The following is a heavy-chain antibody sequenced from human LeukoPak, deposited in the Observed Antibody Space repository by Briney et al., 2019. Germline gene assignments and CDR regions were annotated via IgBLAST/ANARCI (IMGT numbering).Heavy chain of an antibody. CDR2: INPSGGST. Sequence: ASVKVSCKASGYTFTSYYMHWVRQAPGQGLEWMGIINPSGGSTSYAQKFQGRVTMTRDTSTSTVYMELSSLRSEDTAVHYCARVGYSSGWYVAFDIWGQGTMVTVSS. D-gene: IGHD6-19*01. CDR1: GYTFTSYY. J-gene: IGHJ3*02. V-gene: IGHV1-46*01. CDR3: ARVGYSSGWYVAFDI.